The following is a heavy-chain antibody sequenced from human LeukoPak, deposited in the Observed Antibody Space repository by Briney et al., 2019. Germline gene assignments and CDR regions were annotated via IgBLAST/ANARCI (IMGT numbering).Heavy chain of an antibody. CDR2: IYYRGTT. CDR3: ARDVTCRGGSCYSRWFDP. J-gene: IGHJ5*02. D-gene: IGHD2-15*01. V-gene: IGHV4-59*01. CDR1: TDSISSYY. Sequence: KPSETLSLTCTVSTDSISSYYWSWIRQPPGKGLDWIGCIYYRGTTNYNPSLKSRVTISVDTSKNQFSLKLNSVTAADTAVYYCARDVTCRGGSCYSRWFDPWGQGTLVTVSS.